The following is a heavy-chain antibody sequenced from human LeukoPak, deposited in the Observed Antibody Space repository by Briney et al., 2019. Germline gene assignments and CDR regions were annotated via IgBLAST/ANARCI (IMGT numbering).Heavy chain of an antibody. CDR3: ARVVEAYYYDSSGSEALDY. Sequence: EASVKVSCKASGYTFTGYCMHWVRQAPGQGLEWMGWINPNSGGANYAQKFQGRVTMTRDTSISTAYMELSRLRSDDTAVYYCARVVEAYYYDSSGSEALDYWGQGTLVTVSS. CDR2: INPNSGGA. J-gene: IGHJ4*02. D-gene: IGHD3-22*01. CDR1: GYTFTGYC. V-gene: IGHV1-2*02.